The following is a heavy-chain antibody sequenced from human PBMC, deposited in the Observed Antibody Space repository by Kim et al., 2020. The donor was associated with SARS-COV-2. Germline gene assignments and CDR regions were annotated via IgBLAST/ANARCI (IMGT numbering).Heavy chain of an antibody. CDR2: IYSGGGT. CDR3: ARRADACFGTQFYFDY. Sequence: GGSLRLSCAASGFSVRGNYMTWVRQAPGKGLEWVSLIYSGGGTYYADSVKGRFTISRDTSKNTLYLHMNSLRAADTAIYYCARRADACFGTQFYFDYWG. D-gene: IGHD3-10*01. V-gene: IGHV3-66*01. J-gene: IGHJ4*01. CDR1: GFSVRGNY.